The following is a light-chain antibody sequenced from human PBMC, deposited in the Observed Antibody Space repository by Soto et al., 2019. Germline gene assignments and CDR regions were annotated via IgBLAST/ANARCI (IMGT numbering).Light chain of an antibody. CDR2: GAS. CDR1: QSISSSY. Sequence: EIVLTQSPGTLSLSPGERATLSCRASQSISSSYLAWYQQKPGQAPRLLIYGASSRATGIPDTFSGSGSVTDFTLIISRLEPEDFAVYYCQQYGRSTMYTFGQGTKLEIK. V-gene: IGKV3-20*01. J-gene: IGKJ2*01. CDR3: QQYGRSTMYT.